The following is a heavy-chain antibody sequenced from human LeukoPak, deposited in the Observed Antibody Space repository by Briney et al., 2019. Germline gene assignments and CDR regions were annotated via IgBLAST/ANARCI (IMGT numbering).Heavy chain of an antibody. Sequence: GGSLRLSCAASGFTFSNYGMHWVRQAPGKGLEWVAFIRFDESNKYYADSVKGRFTISRDTSKNTLYLQMNGLKPEDTAVYYCAKELRGFSYGRNFDYWGQGTLVTVSS. V-gene: IGHV3-30*02. CDR3: AKELRGFSYGRNFDY. D-gene: IGHD5-18*01. J-gene: IGHJ4*02. CDR1: GFTFSNYG. CDR2: IRFDESNK.